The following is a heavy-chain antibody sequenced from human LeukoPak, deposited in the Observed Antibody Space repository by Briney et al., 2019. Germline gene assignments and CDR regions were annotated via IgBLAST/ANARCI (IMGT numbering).Heavy chain of an antibody. CDR2: IYYSGST. D-gene: IGHD6-19*01. CDR1: GGSISSYY. Sequence: PSETLSLTCTVSGGSISSYYWSWIRQPPGKGLEWIGYIYYSGSTNYNPSLKSRVTISVDTSKNQFSLKLSSVTAADTAVYYCARGEAVAGSYYFDYWGQGALVTVSS. V-gene: IGHV4-59*01. CDR3: ARGEAVAGSYYFDY. J-gene: IGHJ4*02.